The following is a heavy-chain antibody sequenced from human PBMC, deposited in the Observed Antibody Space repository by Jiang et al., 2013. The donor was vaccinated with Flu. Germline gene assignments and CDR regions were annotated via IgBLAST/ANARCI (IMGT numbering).Heavy chain of an antibody. CDR3: AVLSYYYYYMDV. V-gene: IGHV3-74*01. J-gene: IGHJ6*03. D-gene: IGHD2-8*01. CDR1: GFTFSSYW. CDR2: INSDGSST. Sequence: SGGGLVQPGGSLRLSCAASGFTFSSYWMHWVRQAPGKGLVWVSRINSDGSSTSYADSVKGRFTISRDNAKNTLYLQMNSLRAEDTAVYYCAVLSYYYYYMDVWGKGTTVTVSS.